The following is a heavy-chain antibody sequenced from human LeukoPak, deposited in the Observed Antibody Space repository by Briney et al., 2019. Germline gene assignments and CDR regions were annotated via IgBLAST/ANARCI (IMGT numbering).Heavy chain of an antibody. J-gene: IGHJ4*02. D-gene: IGHD3-10*01. Sequence: GRSLRLSCAASGFTFTSYGMHWVSQAAGNGLEWVAIIWYDGNNKYYADSLKGRCTISRDNSKNTLYMQINSLIAEDTAVYFCVRDRGSTSYFDYWGQGALVTVSS. CDR1: GFTFTSYG. CDR3: VRDRGSTSYFDY. V-gene: IGHV3-33*01. CDR2: IWYDGNNK.